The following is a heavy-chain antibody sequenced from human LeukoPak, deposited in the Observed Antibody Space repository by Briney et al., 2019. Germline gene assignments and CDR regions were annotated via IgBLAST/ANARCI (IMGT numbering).Heavy chain of an antibody. J-gene: IGHJ3*02. D-gene: IGHD1-26*01. CDR1: GYTFSNYD. Sequence: GASVKVSCKSSGYTFSNYDINWVRQAPGQGLEWMGWMNPGSSRADSAQNFKGRVTFTSDTSTNTAYMELRGLRSEDTAVYYCAASIVGATRLDAFDIWGQGTMVTVSS. V-gene: IGHV1-8*03. CDR2: MNPGSSRA. CDR3: AASIVGATRLDAFDI.